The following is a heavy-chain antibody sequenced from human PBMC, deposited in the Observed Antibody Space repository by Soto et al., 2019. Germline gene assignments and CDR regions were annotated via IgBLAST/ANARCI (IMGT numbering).Heavy chain of an antibody. Sequence: VQLLESGAEVKKPGSSVKVSCKASGGTFSSYAISWVRQAPGQGLEWMGGIIPIFGTANYAQKFQGRVTITADKSTSTAYMELSSLRSEDTAVYYCAVTYSGYDYRVDYWGQGTLVTVSS. CDR1: GGTFSSYA. CDR2: IIPIFGTA. D-gene: IGHD5-12*01. V-gene: IGHV1-69*06. J-gene: IGHJ4*02. CDR3: AVTYSGYDYRVDY.